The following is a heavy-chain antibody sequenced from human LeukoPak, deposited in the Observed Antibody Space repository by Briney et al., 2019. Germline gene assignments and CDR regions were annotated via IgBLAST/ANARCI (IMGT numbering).Heavy chain of an antibody. D-gene: IGHD2-21*01. V-gene: IGHV4-59*01. Sequence: ETLFLTCTVSGGSISGYYWTWIRQPPGKGLEWIGQIHYSGRSDYNPSLKSRVTISVDTSKNQLSLKVTSVTGTDTAVYYCARFVVDYDMDVWGQGTTVTVSS. CDR1: GGSISGYY. CDR2: IHYSGRS. CDR3: ARFVVDYDMDV. J-gene: IGHJ6*02.